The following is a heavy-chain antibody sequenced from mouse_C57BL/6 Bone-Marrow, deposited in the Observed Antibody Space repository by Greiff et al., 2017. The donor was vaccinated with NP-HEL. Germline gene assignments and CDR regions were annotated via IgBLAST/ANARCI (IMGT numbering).Heavy chain of an antibody. CDR2: IDPENGDT. CDR3: TRLITTPLDY. J-gene: IGHJ2*01. D-gene: IGHD1-1*01. V-gene: IGHV14-4*01. CDR1: GFNIKDDY. Sequence: EVQLVESGAELVRPGASVKLSCTASGFNIKDDYMHWVKQRPEQGLEWIGWIDPENGDTEYASKFQGKATITADTSSNTAYLQLSSLTSEDTAVYYCTRLITTPLDYWGQGTTLTVSS.